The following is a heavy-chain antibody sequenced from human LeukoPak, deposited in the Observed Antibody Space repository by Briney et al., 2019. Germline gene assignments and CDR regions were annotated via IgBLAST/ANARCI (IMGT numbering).Heavy chain of an antibody. CDR3: AIFPVDTAMVIGYYYYHMDV. D-gene: IGHD5-18*01. V-gene: IGHV1-2*02. CDR1: GYTFTGYY. Sequence: ASVKVSCKASGYTFTGYYMHWVRQAPGQGLEWMGWINPNSGGTNYAQKFQGRVTMTRDTSISTAYVELSRLGSDDTAVYYCAIFPVDTAMVIGYYYYHMDVWGKGTTVTVSS. CDR2: INPNSGGT. J-gene: IGHJ6*03.